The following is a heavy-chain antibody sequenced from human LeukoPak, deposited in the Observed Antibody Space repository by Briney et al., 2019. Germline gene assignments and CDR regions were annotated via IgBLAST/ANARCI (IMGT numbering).Heavy chain of an antibody. CDR1: GFTFSSYA. V-gene: IGHV3-23*01. CDR2: ISGSGDST. Sequence: GGSLRLSCAASGFTFSSYAMSWVRQASGKGLEWVSAISGSGDSTYYADSVKGRFTISRDNSKNTLYLQMNSLRAEDTAVYYCATIVVVVAATPSDYWGQGTLVTVSS. CDR3: ATIVVVVAATPSDY. J-gene: IGHJ4*02. D-gene: IGHD2-15*01.